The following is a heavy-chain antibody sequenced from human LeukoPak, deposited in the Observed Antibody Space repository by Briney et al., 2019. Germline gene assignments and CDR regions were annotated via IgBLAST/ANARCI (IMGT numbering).Heavy chain of an antibody. CDR3: AMGYCSGGGCAGRYYYYGMDV. D-gene: IGHD2-15*01. CDR2: IYPGDSDT. CDR1: GYSFTSYW. Sequence: GESLKISCKGSGYSFTSYWIGWVRQMPGKGLERMGIIYPGDSDTRYSPSCQGQVTISADKSISTAYLQWSSLKASDTAMYYCAMGYCSGGGCAGRYYYYGMDVWGKGTTVTVSS. V-gene: IGHV5-51*01. J-gene: IGHJ6*04.